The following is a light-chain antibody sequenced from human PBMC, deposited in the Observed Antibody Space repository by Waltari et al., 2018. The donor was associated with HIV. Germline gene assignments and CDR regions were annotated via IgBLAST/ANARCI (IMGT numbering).Light chain of an antibody. CDR3: SSYTTTNTVV. CDR2: EVS. CDR1: SSDIAFYNY. Sequence: QSALTQPASVSGSPGQSITISCTGTSSDIAFYNYVSWYQQHPGKAPQLIIYEVSNRPSGFSDRFSGSKSCHTASLTISGLRAEDEADYYCSSYTTTNTVVFGGGTKLTVL. V-gene: IGLV2-14*01. J-gene: IGLJ2*01.